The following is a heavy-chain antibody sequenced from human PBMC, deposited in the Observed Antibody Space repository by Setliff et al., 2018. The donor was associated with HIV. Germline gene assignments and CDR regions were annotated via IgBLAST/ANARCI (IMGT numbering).Heavy chain of an antibody. J-gene: IGHJ4*02. Sequence: PSETLSLTCTVSGGSISGYYWSWIRQPPGKGLEWIGYIYYIGNTNYNPSLKGRVTLSVDTSKNQLSLKLSSVTAADTAVYYCARQMTIPGVAVTPVDYWGQGALVTVSS. CDR2: IYYIGNT. V-gene: IGHV4-59*01. CDR3: ARQMTIPGVAVTPVDY. D-gene: IGHD3-3*01. CDR1: GGSISGYY.